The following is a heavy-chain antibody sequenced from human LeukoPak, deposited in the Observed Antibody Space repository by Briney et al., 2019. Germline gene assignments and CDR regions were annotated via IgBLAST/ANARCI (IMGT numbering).Heavy chain of an antibody. CDR1: GFTFSSYG. D-gene: IGHD6-19*01. V-gene: IGHV3-30*03. Sequence: GGSLRLSCAASGFTFSSYGMHWVRQAPGKGLEWVAVISYDGSTKYHADSVKGRFTISRDNSKNTLYLQMNSLRDEDTAVYYCARDSSGWYDHWGHGTLVTVSS. CDR3: ARDSSGWYDH. CDR2: ISYDGSTK. J-gene: IGHJ5*02.